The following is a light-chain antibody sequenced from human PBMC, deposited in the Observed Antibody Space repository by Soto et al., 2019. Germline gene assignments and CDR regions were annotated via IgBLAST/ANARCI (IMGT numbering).Light chain of an antibody. CDR1: SSDVGGYHY. J-gene: IGLJ1*01. CDR2: EVS. CDR3: SSYSISTAYI. Sequence: QSVLTQPASVSGSPGQSITISRTGTSSDVGGYHYVSWYQLLPGKAPKLILFEVSIRPSGVSYRFSGSKSGNTASLTISGLQAEDEADHFCSSYSISTAYIFGTGTKVTVL. V-gene: IGLV2-14*01.